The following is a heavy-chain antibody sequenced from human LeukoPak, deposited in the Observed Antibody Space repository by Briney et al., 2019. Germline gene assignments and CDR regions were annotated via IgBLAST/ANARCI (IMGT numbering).Heavy chain of an antibody. D-gene: IGHD3-3*01. CDR1: GFTVSSNY. CDR3: ARHSTAYDFWSGYSHTYGMDV. J-gene: IGHJ6*02. CDR2: IYSGGST. Sequence: GGSLRLSCAASGFTVSSNYMGWVRQAPGKGLEWVSFIYSGGSTYYADSVKGRFTISRDNSKNTLYLQMNSLRAEDTAVYYCARHSTAYDFWSGYSHTYGMDVWGQGTTVTVSS. V-gene: IGHV3-53*01.